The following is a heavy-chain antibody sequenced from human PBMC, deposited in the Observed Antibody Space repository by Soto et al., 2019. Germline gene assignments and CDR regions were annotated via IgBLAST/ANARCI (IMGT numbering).Heavy chain of an antibody. V-gene: IGHV1-18*01. J-gene: IGHJ6*03. Sequence: QVPLVQSGAEVKKPGASVKVSCKASGYTFTSYGISWVRQAPGQGLEWMGWISAYNGNTNYAQKLQGRVTMTTDTSSSTTYMELRSLRSDDTAVYYYARAYYDFWSGYYGSYYYYYMDVWGKGTTVTVSS. CDR1: GYTFTSYG. D-gene: IGHD3-3*01. CDR2: ISAYNGNT. CDR3: ARAYYDFWSGYYGSYYYYYMDV.